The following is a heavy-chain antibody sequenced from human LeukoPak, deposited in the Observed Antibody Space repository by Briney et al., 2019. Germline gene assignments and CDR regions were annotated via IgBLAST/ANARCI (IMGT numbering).Heavy chain of an antibody. CDR2: FDPEDGET. CDR3: ATSDIVLMVYAPFDY. D-gene: IGHD2-8*01. V-gene: IGHV1-24*01. Sequence: GASVKVSCKVSGYTLTELSMHWVRQAPGKGLEWMGGFDPEDGETIYAQKFQGRVTMTEDTSTDTAYIELSSLRSEDTAVYYCATSDIVLMVYAPFDYWGQGTLVTVSS. J-gene: IGHJ4*02. CDR1: GYTLTELS.